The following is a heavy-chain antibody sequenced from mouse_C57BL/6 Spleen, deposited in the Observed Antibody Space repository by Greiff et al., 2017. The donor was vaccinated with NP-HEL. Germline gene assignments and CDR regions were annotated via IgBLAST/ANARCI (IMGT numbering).Heavy chain of an antibody. CDR1: GYTFTSYW. J-gene: IGHJ2*01. CDR2: IDPSDSYT. V-gene: IGHV1-69*01. Sequence: QVQLQQPGAELVMPGASVKLSCKASGYTFTSYWMHWVKQRPGQGLEWIAEIDPSDSYTNYNQKFKDKATLTVDKSSSTAYMQLSSLTSEDSAVYYCASAITTVVALDYWGQGTTLTVSS. CDR3: ASAITTVVALDY. D-gene: IGHD1-1*01.